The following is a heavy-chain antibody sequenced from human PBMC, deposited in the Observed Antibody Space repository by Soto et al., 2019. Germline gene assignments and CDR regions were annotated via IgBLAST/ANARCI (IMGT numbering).Heavy chain of an antibody. CDR1: GGLFSSYP. CDR2: LIPVFQTA. J-gene: IGHJ4*02. Sequence: QEQLVQSGAEVKKPGSSVKVSCKASGGLFSSYPISWVRQVPGQGLEWMGGLIPVFQTAYYTQRFQGRVSMTTDTSTNTAYRELRSLSSDDTAVYYCVRDSLGGPLVATIHLDLWGQGTLVTVSS. V-gene: IGHV1-69*06. CDR3: VRDSLGGPLVATIHLDL. D-gene: IGHD5-12*01.